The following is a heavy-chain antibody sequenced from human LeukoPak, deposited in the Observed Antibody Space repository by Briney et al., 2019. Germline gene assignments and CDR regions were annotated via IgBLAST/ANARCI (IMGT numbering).Heavy chain of an antibody. J-gene: IGHJ4*02. CDR1: GYTVTELS. Sequence: ASVKVSCKVSGYTVTELSMHWVRQAPGKGLEWMGGFDPEDGETIYAQRFQGRVTMTEDTSTDTAYMELSSLRSEDTAVYYCAILWFGELSEENFDYWGQGTLVTVSS. V-gene: IGHV1-24*01. CDR3: AILWFGELSEENFDY. CDR2: FDPEDGET. D-gene: IGHD3-10*01.